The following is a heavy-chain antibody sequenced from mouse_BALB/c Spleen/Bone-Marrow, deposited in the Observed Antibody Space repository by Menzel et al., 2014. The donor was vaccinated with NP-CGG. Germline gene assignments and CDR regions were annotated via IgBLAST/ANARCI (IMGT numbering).Heavy chain of an antibody. J-gene: IGHJ4*01. D-gene: IGHD1-1*01. CDR1: GYTFTNYY. CDR2: INPSNGGT. V-gene: IGHV1S81*02. Sequence: VQLQQSGAELVKPGASVKLSCKASGYTFTNYYIYWVKQRPGQGLEWIGGINPSNGGTKFNEKFKNKATLTIDKSSSTAYIQLSSLTSEDSAVYYCSRHYYSTPYYMDYWGQGTSVTVSS. CDR3: SRHYYSTPYYMDY.